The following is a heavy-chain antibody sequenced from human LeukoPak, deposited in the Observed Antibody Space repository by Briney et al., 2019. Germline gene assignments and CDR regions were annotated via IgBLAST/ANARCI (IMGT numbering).Heavy chain of an antibody. CDR2: ISWNSGSI. J-gene: IGHJ3*02. Sequence: PGRSLRLSCAASGFTFDDYAMHWVRQVPGKGLEWVSGISWNSGSIGCADSVKGRFTISRDNAKNSLYLQMNSLRAEDTALYYCAKDRIEMAIYAFDIWGQGTMVTVSS. CDR3: AKDRIEMAIYAFDI. D-gene: IGHD5-24*01. CDR1: GFTFDDYA. V-gene: IGHV3-9*01.